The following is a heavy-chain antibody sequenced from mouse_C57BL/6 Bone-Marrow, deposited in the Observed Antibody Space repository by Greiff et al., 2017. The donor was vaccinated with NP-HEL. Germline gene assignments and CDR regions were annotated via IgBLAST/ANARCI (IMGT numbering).Heavy chain of an antibody. V-gene: IGHV1-69*01. Sequence: QVQLQQPGAELVMPGASVKLSCKASGYTFTSYWMHWVKQRPGQGLEWIGEIDPSDSYTNYNQKFKGKSTLTVDKSSSTAYMELRSLTSEDSAVYYCTSHGSSYEWYFDVWGTGTTVTVSS. D-gene: IGHD1-1*01. J-gene: IGHJ1*03. CDR2: IDPSDSYT. CDR1: GYTFTSYW. CDR3: TSHGSSYEWYFDV.